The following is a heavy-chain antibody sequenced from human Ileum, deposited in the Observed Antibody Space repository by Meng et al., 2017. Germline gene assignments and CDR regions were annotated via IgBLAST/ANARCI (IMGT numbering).Heavy chain of an antibody. V-gene: IGHV3-66*01. CDR3: TRGEDH. Sequence: EVQVVESGGGWVQPGGSLRLSCAASGCSVSNEFMSWVRQAQGKGLEWVSVIYSGGGTDYADSVKGRFTTSRDSSKNTMYLQMNNLRADDTAMYYCTRGEDHWGQGTLVTVSS. CDR1: GCSVSNEF. CDR2: IYSGGGT. J-gene: IGHJ4*02.